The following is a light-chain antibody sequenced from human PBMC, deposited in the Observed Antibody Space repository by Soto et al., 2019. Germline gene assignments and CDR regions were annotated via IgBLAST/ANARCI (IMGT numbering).Light chain of an antibody. CDR2: EVN. Sequence: QSALTQPPSASGSPGQSVTISCTGTSSDVGGYDYVSWYQQHPGKAPNLIIYEVNNRPSGVPDRFSGSKSGNTASLTASGLQAEDEADYYCSSYAGNNGVLFGGGTKLTVL. J-gene: IGLJ2*01. CDR3: SSYAGNNGVL. CDR1: SSDVGGYDY. V-gene: IGLV2-8*01.